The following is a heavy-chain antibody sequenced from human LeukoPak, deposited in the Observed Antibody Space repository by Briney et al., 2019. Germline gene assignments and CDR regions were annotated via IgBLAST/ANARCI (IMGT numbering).Heavy chain of an antibody. CDR2: ISYDGSNK. J-gene: IGHJ4*02. V-gene: IGHV3-30*19. D-gene: IGHD6-13*01. CDR1: GFTFSSYG. Sequence: PGGSLRLSCAASGFTFSSYGMHWVRQAPGKGLEWVAVISYDGSNKYYADSVKGRFTISRDNSKNTLYLQMNSLRAEDTAVYYCARDGSSSWSHSFDYWGQGTLVTVSS. CDR3: ARDGSSSWSHSFDY.